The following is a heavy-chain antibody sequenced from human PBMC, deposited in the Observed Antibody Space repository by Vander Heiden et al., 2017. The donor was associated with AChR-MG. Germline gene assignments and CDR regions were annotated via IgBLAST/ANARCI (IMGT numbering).Heavy chain of an antibody. J-gene: IGHJ6*02. CDR1: GFTFSSYA. CDR2: ISGSGGST. D-gene: IGHD3-3*01. CDR3: AKTQYYDFWSGSYYYYGMDV. Sequence: EVQLLESGGGLVQPGGSLRISCAAAGFTFSSYAMSWVRQAPGKGLEWVSAISGSGGSTYYADSVKGRFTISRDNSKNTLYLQMNSLRAEDTAVYYCAKTQYYDFWSGSYYYYGMDVWGQGTTVTVSS. V-gene: IGHV3-23*01.